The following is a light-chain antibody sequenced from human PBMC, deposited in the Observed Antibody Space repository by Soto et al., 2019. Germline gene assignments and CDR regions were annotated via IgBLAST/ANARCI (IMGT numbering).Light chain of an antibody. CDR2: GAS. Sequence: ETVLTQSPGTLSLSPGERATLSCRASQSVSSNYLAWYQHIPGQAPRLLIYGASTRATGIPDRFSGSGSGTDSPLTISRLEPEDFAVYYCQQFDRSLPSWTFGQGTKVE. J-gene: IGKJ1*01. CDR3: QQFDRSLPSWT. CDR1: QSVSSNY. V-gene: IGKV3-20*01.